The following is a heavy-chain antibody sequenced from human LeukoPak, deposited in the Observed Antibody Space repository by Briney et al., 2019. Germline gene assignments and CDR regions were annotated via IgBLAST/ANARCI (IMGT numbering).Heavy chain of an antibody. Sequence: SETLSLTCTVSGASISSYYWSWIRQPPGKGLEWIGYIYYSGSTNYNPSLKSRVTISVDTSKNQFSLRLSCVTAADTAVYYCARNRYYYDSSGYYYQPWGQGTLVTVSS. CDR2: IYYSGST. CDR3: ARNRYYYDSSGYYYQP. CDR1: GASISSYY. D-gene: IGHD3-22*01. V-gene: IGHV4-59*01. J-gene: IGHJ5*02.